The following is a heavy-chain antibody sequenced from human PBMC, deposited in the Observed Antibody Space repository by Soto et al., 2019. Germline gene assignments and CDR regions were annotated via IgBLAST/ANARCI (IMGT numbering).Heavy chain of an antibody. V-gene: IGHV4-4*02. D-gene: IGHD2-8*01. CDR1: GVSISSGNW. J-gene: IGHJ4*02. CDR2: IFHDGTA. CDR3: ERLVYETRLNYTYFAF. Sequence: SETLSLTCVVSGVSISSGNWWTWVRQTPQRGLEYIGEIFHDGTANYYPSFERRVAISVDTSKNQFSLKLTSVTAADTAIYFSERLVYETRLNYTYFAFWPQADLHTVSS.